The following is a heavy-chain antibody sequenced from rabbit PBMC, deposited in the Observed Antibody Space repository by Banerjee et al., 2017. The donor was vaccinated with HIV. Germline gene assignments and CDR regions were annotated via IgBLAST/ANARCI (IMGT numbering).Heavy chain of an antibody. CDR2: IYTGSGNA. CDR1: GFSFSSSYY. Sequence: QEQLVESGGGLVQPEGSLTLTCTASGFSFSSSYYMWWVRQAPGEGLEWIGCIYTGSGNAGYASWAKGRFTISKTSSTTVTLQMTSLTAADTATYFCARGSSNQMGNLWGPGTLVTVS. D-gene: IGHD1-1*01. V-gene: IGHV1S45*01. J-gene: IGHJ4*01. CDR3: ARGSSNQMGNL.